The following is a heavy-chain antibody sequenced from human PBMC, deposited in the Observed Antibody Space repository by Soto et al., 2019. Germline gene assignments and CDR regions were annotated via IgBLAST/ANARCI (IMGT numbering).Heavy chain of an antibody. J-gene: IGHJ2*01. CDR1: GGSFSGYY. V-gene: IGHV4-34*01. CDR3: ARFGGSGRKRGLKSWYFDL. CDR2: INHSGST. D-gene: IGHD3-10*01. Sequence: SETLSLTCAVYGGSFSGYYWSWIRQPPGKGLEWIGEINHSGSTNYNPSLKSRVTISVDTSKNQFSLKLSSVTAADTAVYYCARFGGSGRKRGLKSWYFDLWGRGTLVTV.